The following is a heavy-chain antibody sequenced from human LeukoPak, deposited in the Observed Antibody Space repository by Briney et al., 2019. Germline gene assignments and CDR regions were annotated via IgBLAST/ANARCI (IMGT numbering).Heavy chain of an antibody. D-gene: IGHD6-6*01. V-gene: IGHV5-51*01. CDR1: GSRFTSYW. J-gene: IGHJ4*02. CDR2: IYPGDSDT. CDR3: ARIKYSSSWAFDY. Sequence: HGESLKISCKGSGSRFTSYWIGWVRQMPGKGLEWMGIIYPGDSDTRYSPSFQGQVTISADKSISTAYLQWSSLKASDTAMYYCARIKYSSSWAFDYWGQGTLVTVSS.